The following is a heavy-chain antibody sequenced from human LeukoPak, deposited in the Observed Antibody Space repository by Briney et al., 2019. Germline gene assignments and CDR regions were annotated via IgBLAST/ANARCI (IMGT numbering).Heavy chain of an antibody. V-gene: IGHV1-2*02. D-gene: IGHD6-13*01. J-gene: IGHJ4*02. CDR3: ARGIGSGSSSLVY. CDR1: GYTFTGYY. CDR2: INPNSGGT. Sequence: GASVKVSCKASGYTFTGYYMHWVRQAPGQGLEWMGWINPNSGGTNYAQKFQGRVTMTRDTSISTAYMELSRLRSDDTAVYYCARGIGSGSSSLVYWGQGTLVTVSS.